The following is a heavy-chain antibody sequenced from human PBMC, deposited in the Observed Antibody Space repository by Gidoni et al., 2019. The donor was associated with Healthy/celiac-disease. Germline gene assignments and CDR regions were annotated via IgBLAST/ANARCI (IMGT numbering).Heavy chain of an antibody. CDR2: LSYDGSNK. V-gene: IGHV3-30*04. CDR1: GFTFSSSA. J-gene: IGHJ4*02. D-gene: IGHD2-2*02. Sequence: VQLVESGGGVIQPGRSLRRSCSASGFTFSSSAMHWFRQAPGKGLEWVSVLSYDGSNKYYADSVKGLFTISRDNSKNTLYLQMNSLRAEDTAVYYCARAIPADYWGQGTLVTVSS. CDR3: ARAIPADY.